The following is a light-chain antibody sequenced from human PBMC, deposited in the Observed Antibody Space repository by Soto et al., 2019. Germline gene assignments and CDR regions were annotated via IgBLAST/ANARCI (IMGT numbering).Light chain of an antibody. V-gene: IGKV1-5*03. CDR1: QSISTW. CDR3: QQYMSYPGT. CDR2: RAS. Sequence: DIQMTQSPSTLSASVGDRVTITCRASQSISTWVAWYQQKPGKAPEILIYRASSLESWVPSRFSGSGSGTEFTLTTSSLHTDDFATYYCQQYMSYPGTFGRGTKVEIK. J-gene: IGKJ1*01.